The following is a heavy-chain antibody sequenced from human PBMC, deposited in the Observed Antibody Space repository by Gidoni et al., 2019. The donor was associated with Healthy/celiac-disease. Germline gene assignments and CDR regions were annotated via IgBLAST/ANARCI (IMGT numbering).Heavy chain of an antibody. V-gene: IGHV4-61*01. CDR2: IYYDGST. CDR1: GGSVRSGSYY. CDR3: ARVTMALTPDY. Sequence: QVQLQESGPGLVKPSETLSLTCTVPGGSVRSGSYYWSWIRQPPGKGLEWIAYIYYDGSTNYNPSLESRVTISIYTSKNQFSLDLTSVTAADTAIYYCARVTMALTPDYWGQGTLVTVSS. D-gene: IGHD3-10*01. J-gene: IGHJ4*02.